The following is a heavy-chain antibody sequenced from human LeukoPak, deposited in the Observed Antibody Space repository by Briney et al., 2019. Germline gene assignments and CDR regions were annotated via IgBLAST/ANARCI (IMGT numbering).Heavy chain of an antibody. D-gene: IGHD5-18*01. J-gene: IGHJ6*02. V-gene: IGHV3-49*04. Sequence: GGSLRLSCPTSGFTFGDHAMSWVRQAPGKGREGVGVISSKAYRGTSEYAASVKGRFVISRDDSNSVAYLQMNSLEIEDTAMYYCAREPIHHWLYSGMDVWGQGTTVIVSS. CDR1: GFTFGDHA. CDR3: AREPIHHWLYSGMDV. CDR2: ISSKAYRGTS.